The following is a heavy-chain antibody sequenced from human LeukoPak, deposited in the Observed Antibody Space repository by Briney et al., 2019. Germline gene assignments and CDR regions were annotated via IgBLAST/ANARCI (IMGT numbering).Heavy chain of an antibody. J-gene: IGHJ5*02. CDR1: GDSVSSNSAS. D-gene: IGHD6-19*01. CDR3: ARERVAGDNWFDP. CDR2: TYYRSKWYN. V-gene: IGHV6-1*01. Sequence: SQTLSLTCAISGDSVSSNSASWNWIRQSPSRGLEWLGRTYYRSKWYNDYAVSVKSRITINPDTSKNQFSLQLNYVSPEDTAMYWCARERVAGDNWFDPWGQGTLVTVSS.